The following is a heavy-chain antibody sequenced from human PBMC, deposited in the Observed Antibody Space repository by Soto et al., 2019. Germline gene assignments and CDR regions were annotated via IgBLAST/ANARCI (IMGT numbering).Heavy chain of an antibody. CDR2: IYYSGST. J-gene: IGHJ6*03. D-gene: IGHD6-13*01. Sequence: SETLSLTCTVSGGSISSYYWSWIRQPPGKGLEWIGYIYYSGSTNYNPSLKSRVTISVDTSKNQFSLKLSSVTAADTAVYYCARVLKAAAGDPRDYYYMDVWGKGTTVTVSS. V-gene: IGHV4-59*01. CDR3: ARVLKAAAGDPRDYYYMDV. CDR1: GGSISSYY.